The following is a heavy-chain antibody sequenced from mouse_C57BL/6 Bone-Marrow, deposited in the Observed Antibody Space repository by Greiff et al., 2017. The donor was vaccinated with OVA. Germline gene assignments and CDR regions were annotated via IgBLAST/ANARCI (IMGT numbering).Heavy chain of an antibody. CDR2: IYPRSGNT. D-gene: IGHD1-1*01. V-gene: IGHV1-81*01. CDR1: GYTFTSYG. Sequence: VQLQQSGAELARPGASVKLSCKASGYTFTSYGISWVKQRTGQGLEWIGEIYPRSGNTYYNEKFKGKATLTADKSSSTAYMELRSLTSEDSVVYFCARPITTVVAYYFDYWGQGTTLTVSS. CDR3: ARPITTVVAYYFDY. J-gene: IGHJ2*01.